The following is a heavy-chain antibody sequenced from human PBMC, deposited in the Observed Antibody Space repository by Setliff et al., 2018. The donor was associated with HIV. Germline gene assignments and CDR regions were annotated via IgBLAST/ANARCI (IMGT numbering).Heavy chain of an antibody. Sequence: PGESLKISCKASGYKFYTYWIGWVRQMPGKGLEWMGIIYPTDSDTRYSPSFQGHVTFSVDTSISTAYLQWNSLNAQDTALYYCVPETNTFVYWGPGTLVTVSS. V-gene: IGHV5-51*01. CDR1: GYKFYTYW. D-gene: IGHD2-8*01. CDR2: IYPTDSDT. J-gene: IGHJ4*02. CDR3: VPETNTFVY.